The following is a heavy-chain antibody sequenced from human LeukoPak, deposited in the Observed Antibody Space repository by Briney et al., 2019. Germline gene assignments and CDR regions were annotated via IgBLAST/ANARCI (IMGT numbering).Heavy chain of an antibody. CDR2: TSDRGDYT. CDR3: ARGGSMVRGVL. V-gene: IGHV3-23*01. CDR1: GFTFTSYS. Sequence: GGSLRLSCAASGFTFTSYSMSWVRQAPGKGLEWVSGTSDRGDYTYYADSVKGRFTISRDKSRNTLYLQMNSLRVDDTAVYYCARGGSMVRGVLWGQGTLVTVSS. D-gene: IGHD3-10*01. J-gene: IGHJ4*02.